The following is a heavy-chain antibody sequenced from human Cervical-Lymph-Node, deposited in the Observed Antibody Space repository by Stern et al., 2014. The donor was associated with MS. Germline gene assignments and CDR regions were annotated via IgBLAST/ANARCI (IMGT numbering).Heavy chain of an antibody. V-gene: IGHV4-59*01. D-gene: IGHD1-26*01. Sequence: VQLQESGPGLVKPSETVSLTCTVSGGSMSSKYWNWIRQPPGKGLEWIGYIYSDGSSNYNPSLKSRVIISLDTSTNQFSLSLTSVIAADTAVYYCARVTGRGTRQNWFDSWGQGTLVTVSS. CDR1: GGSMSSKY. J-gene: IGHJ5*01. CDR2: IYSDGSS. CDR3: ARVTGRGTRQNWFDS.